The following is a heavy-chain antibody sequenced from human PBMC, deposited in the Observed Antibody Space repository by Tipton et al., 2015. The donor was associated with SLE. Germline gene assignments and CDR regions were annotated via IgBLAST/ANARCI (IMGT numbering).Heavy chain of an antibody. CDR2: INHSGST. D-gene: IGHD6-13*01. J-gene: IGHJ4*02. CDR1: GGSFSGYY. Sequence: TLSLTCAVYGGSFSGYYWSWIRQPPGKGLEWIGEINHSGSTNYNPSLKSRVTISVDTSKNQFSPKLGSVTAADTAVYYCAGRGIAAAGFLDYWGQGTLVTVSS. V-gene: IGHV4-34*01. CDR3: AGRGIAAAGFLDY.